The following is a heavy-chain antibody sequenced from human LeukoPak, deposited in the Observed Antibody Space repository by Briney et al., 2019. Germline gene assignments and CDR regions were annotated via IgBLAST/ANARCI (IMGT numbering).Heavy chain of an antibody. CDR2: LYWDDDK. CDR1: GFSLSTSGVG. D-gene: IGHD1-7*01. CDR3: AHSKMGLLILYYFDY. J-gene: IGHJ4*02. Sequence: SGPTLVKPTQTLTVTCTFSGFSLSTSGVGVGWIRQPPGKALEWLALLYWDDDKRYSPSLKSRLTITKDTSKNQVVLTMTNMDRVDTATSYCAHSKMGLLILYYFDYWGQGTLVTVSS. V-gene: IGHV2-5*02.